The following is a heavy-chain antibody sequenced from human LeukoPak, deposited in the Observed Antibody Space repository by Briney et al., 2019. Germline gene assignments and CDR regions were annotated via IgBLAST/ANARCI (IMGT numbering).Heavy chain of an antibody. J-gene: IGHJ4*02. CDR1: GFSVGISY. CDR2: LYSGGST. CDR3: ARGSESLTVPEPLDY. D-gene: IGHD6-19*01. Sequence: GGSLRLSCVASGFSVGISYMTWVRQASGRGLEWVSVLYSGGSTFYADSVKGRFTISGDNSKNTLYLQMNSLRAEDTAVYFCARGSESLTVPEPLDYWGQGTLVTVSS. V-gene: IGHV3-53*01.